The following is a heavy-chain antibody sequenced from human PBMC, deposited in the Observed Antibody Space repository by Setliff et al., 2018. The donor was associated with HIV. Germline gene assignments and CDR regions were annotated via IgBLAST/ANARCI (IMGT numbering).Heavy chain of an antibody. V-gene: IGHV5-51*01. CDR3: ASQIMVRGVSLYGMDV. CDR1: GYSFTSYW. CDR2: IYPGDSDT. J-gene: IGHJ6*02. D-gene: IGHD3-10*01. Sequence: LKISCKGSGYSFTSYWIGWVRQMPGKGLEWMGIIYPGDSDTRYSPSFQGQVTISADKSISTAYLQWSSLKASDTAMYYCASQIMVRGVSLYGMDVWGQGTTVTVSS.